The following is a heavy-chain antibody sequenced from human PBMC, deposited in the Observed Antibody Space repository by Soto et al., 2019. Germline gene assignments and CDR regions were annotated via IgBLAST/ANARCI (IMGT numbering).Heavy chain of an antibody. V-gene: IGHV5-51*01. Sequence: AWVRQMPGTGLEWMGIIYPGDSDTRYSPSFQGQVTISADKSITTAYLQWSSLKASDTAMYYCARQTGMAVAGHFFGYYYGMDVWGQGTTVTVSS. D-gene: IGHD6-19*01. CDR3: ARQTGMAVAGHFFGYYYGMDV. CDR2: IYPGDSDT. J-gene: IGHJ6*02.